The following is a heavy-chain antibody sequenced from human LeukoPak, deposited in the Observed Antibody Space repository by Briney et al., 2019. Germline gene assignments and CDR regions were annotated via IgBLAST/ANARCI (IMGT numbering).Heavy chain of an antibody. V-gene: IGHV3-23*01. J-gene: IGHJ3*02. CDR1: GFTFSSYA. CDR3: AKGRGYSGFVDAFDI. Sequence: GGSLRLSCAASGFTFSSYAMSWVRQAPGKGLGWVSAISGSGGSTYHAASVKGRFTISRDNSKNPLHLQMNSLKAEDTALYYCAKGRGYSGFVDAFDIWGQGTMVTVSS. D-gene: IGHD5-12*01. CDR2: ISGSGGST.